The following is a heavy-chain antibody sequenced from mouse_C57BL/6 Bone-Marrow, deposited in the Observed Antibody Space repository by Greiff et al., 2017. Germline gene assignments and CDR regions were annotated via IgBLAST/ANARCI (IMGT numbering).Heavy chain of an antibody. CDR1: GYSFTGYY. Sequence: VQLQQPGPELVKPGASVKISCKASGYSFTGYYMNWVKQSPEKSLEWIGEINPSTGGTTYNQKFKAKATLTVDKSSSTAYMQLKSLTSEDSAVYYCAREGLQAMDYWGQGTSVTVSS. V-gene: IGHV1-42*01. J-gene: IGHJ4*01. D-gene: IGHD3-1*01. CDR3: AREGLQAMDY. CDR2: INPSTGGT.